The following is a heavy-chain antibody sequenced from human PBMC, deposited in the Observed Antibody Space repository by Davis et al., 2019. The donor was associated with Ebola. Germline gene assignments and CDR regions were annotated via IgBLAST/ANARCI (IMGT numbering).Heavy chain of an antibody. CDR3: ARMAAVTTPMTYYYYGMDV. CDR2: ISGSGGSP. J-gene: IGHJ6*04. D-gene: IGHD4-17*01. Sequence: GESLKISCAASGFSLRSYAMSWVRQAPGKGLEWVSDISGSGGSPYYTDSVKGRFTISRDNSKNTLYLQMNSLRAEDTAVYYCARMAAVTTPMTYYYYGMDVWGKGTTVTVSS. V-gene: IGHV3-23*01. CDR1: GFSLRSYA.